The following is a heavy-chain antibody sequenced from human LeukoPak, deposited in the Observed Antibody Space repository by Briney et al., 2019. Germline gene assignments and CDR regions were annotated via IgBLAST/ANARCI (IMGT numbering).Heavy chain of an antibody. CDR1: GYSISSGYY. V-gene: IGHV4-38-2*02. CDR3: ARDYDCSSTSTNCNWFDP. CDR2: IYHSGST. Sequence: PSETLSLTCTVSGYSISSGYYWGWIRQPPGKGLEWIGSIYHSGSTYYNPSLKSRVTISVDTSKNQFSLKLSSVTAADTAVYYCARDYDCSSTSTNCNWFDPWGPGTLVTVSS. J-gene: IGHJ5*02. D-gene: IGHD2-2*01.